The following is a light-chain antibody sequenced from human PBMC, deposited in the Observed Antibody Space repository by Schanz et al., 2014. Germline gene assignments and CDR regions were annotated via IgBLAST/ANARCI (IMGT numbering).Light chain of an antibody. J-gene: IGKJ2*01. CDR1: QSISGSY. CDR3: QQYNNWPPYT. Sequence: EIVLTQSPGTLSLSLGERATLSCRASQSISGSYLAWYQQKPGQAPRLLIFGASSRATDIPDRFSGSGSGTDFTLTISRLEPEDFAVYYCQQYNNWPPYTFGQGTNLEIK. V-gene: IGKV3-20*01. CDR2: GAS.